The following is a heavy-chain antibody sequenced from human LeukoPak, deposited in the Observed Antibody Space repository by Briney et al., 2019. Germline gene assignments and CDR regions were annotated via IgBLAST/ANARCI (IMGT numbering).Heavy chain of an antibody. CDR2: ISAYNGNT. CDR1: GYTFTSYG. V-gene: IGHV1-18*01. Sequence: ASVKVSCKASGYTFTSYGISWVRQAPGQGLEWMGWISAYNGNTNYAQKLQGRVTMTTDTPTSTAYMELRSLRSDDTAVYYCARVLAAAGSYGNWGQGTLVTVSS. D-gene: IGHD6-13*01. J-gene: IGHJ4*02. CDR3: ARVLAAAGSYGN.